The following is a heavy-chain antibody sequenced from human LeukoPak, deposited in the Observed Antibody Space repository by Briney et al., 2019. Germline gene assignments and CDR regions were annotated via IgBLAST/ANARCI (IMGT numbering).Heavy chain of an antibody. Sequence: GASVKVSCKASGYTFISYYIHWVRQAPGQGLEWMGVINPSGGSTAYAQQFQGRVTMTRDTSTSTVYMELSSLRSDDTAVYYCATEVTDWGQGTLVTVSS. CDR2: INPSGGST. CDR1: GYTFISYY. J-gene: IGHJ4*02. V-gene: IGHV1-46*01. CDR3: ATEVTD. D-gene: IGHD5-18*01.